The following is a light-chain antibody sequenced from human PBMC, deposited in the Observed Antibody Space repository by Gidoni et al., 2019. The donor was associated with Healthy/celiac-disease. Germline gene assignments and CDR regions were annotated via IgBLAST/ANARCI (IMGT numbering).Light chain of an antibody. CDR2: CAS. V-gene: IGKV3-15*01. CDR1: QSVSSN. CDR3: QQYNNWPYT. J-gene: IGKJ2*01. Sequence: EIVMTQSPATLSVSPVERATLSCRASQSVSSNLAWYQQKPGQAPRLLIYCASTRATGIPARFSGSGSGTEFTLTISSLQSEDFAVYYCQQYNNWPYTFGQGTKLEIK.